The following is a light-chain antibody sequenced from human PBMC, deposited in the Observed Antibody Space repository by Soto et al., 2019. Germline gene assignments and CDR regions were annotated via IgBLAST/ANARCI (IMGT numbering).Light chain of an antibody. CDR2: DAS. Sequence: DIHVISTPSTVFATVADRAIITCRASQSISRWLAWYQQKPGKAPKVLIWDASSLQRGVPSRFSGSGSGTEFTLTISSLQPDDFATYYCQQYNGYSPWTFGQGTKVDIK. CDR1: QSISRW. J-gene: IGKJ1*01. V-gene: IGKV1-5*01. CDR3: QQYNGYSPWT.